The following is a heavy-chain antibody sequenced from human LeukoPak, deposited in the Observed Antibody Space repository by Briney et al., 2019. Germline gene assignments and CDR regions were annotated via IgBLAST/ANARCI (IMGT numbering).Heavy chain of an antibody. J-gene: IGHJ4*02. CDR2: IYHSGST. CDR1: GGSISSSNW. CDR3: ARRCSSTSCPGGFDY. D-gene: IGHD2-2*01. V-gene: IGHV4-4*02. Sequence: TSETLSLTCAVSGGSISSSNWWSWVRQPPGKGLEWIGEIYHSGSTNYNPSLKSRVTISVDKSKNQFSLKLSSVTAADTAVYYCARRCSSTSCPGGFDYWGRGTLVTVSS.